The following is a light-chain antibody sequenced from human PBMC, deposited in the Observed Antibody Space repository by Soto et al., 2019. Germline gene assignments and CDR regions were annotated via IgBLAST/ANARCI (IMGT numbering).Light chain of an antibody. J-gene: IGKJ1*01. CDR3: QQYNSYPWT. CDR1: QFISSW. V-gene: IGKV1-5*01. CDR2: HAS. Sequence: DIPMTQSPFTLSASCGGRVPIPCPASQFISSWLAWYQQKPGKVPKLLIFHASNLESGVPSRFSGSGSRTEFTLTISSLQPDDFATYYCQQYNSYPWTFGQGTKVDIK.